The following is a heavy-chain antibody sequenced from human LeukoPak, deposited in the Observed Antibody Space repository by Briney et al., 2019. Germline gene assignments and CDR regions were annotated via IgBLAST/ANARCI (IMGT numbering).Heavy chain of an antibody. J-gene: IGHJ5*02. CDR1: GFTFNNAW. CDR2: SKSKNVGGTT. CDR3: TSHAAFAP. Sequence: PGGSLRLSCAASGFTFNNAWMNWVRQAPGKGLEWVGRSKSKNVGGTTDYAAPVKGRFTISRADSKNTVYLQMNSLKIEDTAVYYCTSHAAFAPWGQGTLVTVSS. V-gene: IGHV3-15*01.